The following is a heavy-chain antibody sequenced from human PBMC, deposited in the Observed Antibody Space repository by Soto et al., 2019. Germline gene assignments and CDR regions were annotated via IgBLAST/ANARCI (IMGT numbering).Heavy chain of an antibody. Sequence: QVQLQESGPGLVKPSETLSLTCAVSGYSISSGYYWGWIRQPPGKGLEWIGSIYHSGSTYYNPSLKSRVTLSVDPSKNQFSLKLSSVTAADTAVYYCARYPYQYGSGLKWGYWGQGTLVTVSS. D-gene: IGHD6-19*01. V-gene: IGHV4-38-2*01. CDR2: IYHSGST. J-gene: IGHJ4*02. CDR1: GYSISSGYY. CDR3: ARYPYQYGSGLKWGY.